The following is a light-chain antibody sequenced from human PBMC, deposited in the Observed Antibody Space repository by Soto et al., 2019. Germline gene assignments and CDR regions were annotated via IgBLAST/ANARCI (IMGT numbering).Light chain of an antibody. J-gene: IGKJ4*01. CDR2: DAS. V-gene: IGKV3-11*02. Sequence: EIVLTQSPGTLSLSPGERATLSCRASQSVSNYLSWYQQKPGQAPRLLMYDASSRAPGTPARFSGSGSGRDFTLTISNLEPEDFAIYYCQQRSSWPLTFGGGTKVDIK. CDR1: QSVSNY. CDR3: QQRSSWPLT.